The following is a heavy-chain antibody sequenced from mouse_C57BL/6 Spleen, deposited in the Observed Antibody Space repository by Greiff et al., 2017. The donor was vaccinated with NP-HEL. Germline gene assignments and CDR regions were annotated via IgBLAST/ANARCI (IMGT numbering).Heavy chain of an antibody. J-gene: IGHJ2*01. CDR2: IDPSDSYT. CDR3: ARPFYYGSSLRFDY. D-gene: IGHD1-1*01. Sequence: VQLQQPGAELVRPGTSVKLPCKASGHTFTSYWMHWVKQRPGQGLEWIGVIDPSDSYTNYNQKFKGKATLTVDTSSSTAYMQLSSLTSEDSAVYYCARPFYYGSSLRFDYWGQGTTLTVSS. V-gene: IGHV1-59*01. CDR1: GHTFTSYW.